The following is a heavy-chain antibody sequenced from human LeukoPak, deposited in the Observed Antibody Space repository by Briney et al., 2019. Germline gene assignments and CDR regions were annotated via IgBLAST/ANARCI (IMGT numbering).Heavy chain of an antibody. CDR3: ARDESQDFYGMDV. Sequence: ASVKVSCKASGYTFTSYGISWVRQAPGQGLEWMGWISAYNGNTNYAQKLQGRVTMTTDTSTSTAYMELRSLRSADTAVYYCARDESQDFYGMDVWGQGTTVTVSS. V-gene: IGHV1-18*01. CDR2: ISAYNGNT. CDR1: GYTFTSYG. J-gene: IGHJ6*02.